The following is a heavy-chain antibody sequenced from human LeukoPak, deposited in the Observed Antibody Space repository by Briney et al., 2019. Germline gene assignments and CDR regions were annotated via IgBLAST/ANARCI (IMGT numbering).Heavy chain of an antibody. Sequence: GGSLRLSCAASGFAFSNYNMNWVRQAPGKGLEWVSSISRTSIYMYYADSVKGRFTISRDNAKKSLYLQMNSLRAEDTAVYYCARGRYDSSGYYSIFDYWGQGTLVTVSS. J-gene: IGHJ4*02. CDR1: GFAFSNYN. V-gene: IGHV3-21*01. CDR2: ISRTSIYM. CDR3: ARGRYDSSGYYSIFDY. D-gene: IGHD3-22*01.